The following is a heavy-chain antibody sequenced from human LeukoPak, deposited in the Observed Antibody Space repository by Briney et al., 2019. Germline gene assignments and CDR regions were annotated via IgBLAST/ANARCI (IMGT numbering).Heavy chain of an antibody. CDR3: ARVYSGYDLGY. Sequence: SETLSLTCTVSGGSISSGGYYWSWIRQPPGKGLEWIGYIYHSGSTYYNPSLKSRVTISVDRSKNQFSLKLSSVTAADTAVYYCARVYSGYDLGYWGQGTLVTVSS. V-gene: IGHV4-30-2*01. J-gene: IGHJ4*02. CDR1: GGSISSGGYY. CDR2: IYHSGST. D-gene: IGHD5-12*01.